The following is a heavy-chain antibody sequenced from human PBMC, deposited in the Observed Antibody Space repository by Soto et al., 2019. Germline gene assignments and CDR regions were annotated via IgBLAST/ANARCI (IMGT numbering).Heavy chain of an antibody. CDR2: INHSGST. J-gene: IGHJ5*02. Sequence: QVQLQQWGAGLLKPSETLSLTCAVYGGSFSGYYWSWIRQPPGKGLEWIGEINHSGSTNYNPSLKIRVTISVDTSKNQFSLKLSSVTAADTAVYYCARMKGQLRYFDWLFRNWFDPWGQGTLVTVSS. CDR1: GGSFSGYY. CDR3: ARMKGQLRYFDWLFRNWFDP. V-gene: IGHV4-34*01. D-gene: IGHD3-9*01.